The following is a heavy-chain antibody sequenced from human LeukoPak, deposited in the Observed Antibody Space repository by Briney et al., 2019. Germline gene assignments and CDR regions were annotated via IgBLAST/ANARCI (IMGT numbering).Heavy chain of an antibody. CDR3: ARGLDCSSTSCYDWFDP. CDR2: MNPNSGNT. D-gene: IGHD2-2*01. V-gene: IGHV1-8*01. J-gene: IGHJ5*02. CDR1: GYTFTSYD. Sequence: GASVKVSCKASGYTFTSYDINWVRQATGQGLEWMGWMNPNSGNTGYAQKFQGRVTMTRNTSISTAYMEPSSLRSEDTAVYYCARGLDCSSTSCYDWFDPWGQGTLVSVSS.